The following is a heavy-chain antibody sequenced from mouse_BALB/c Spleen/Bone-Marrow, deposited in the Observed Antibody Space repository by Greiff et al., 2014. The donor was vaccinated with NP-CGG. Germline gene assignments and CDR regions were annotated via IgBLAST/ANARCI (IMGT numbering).Heavy chain of an antibody. Sequence: VKLMESGDELVRPGTSVKVSCKASGYAFTNYLIEWFKQRPGQGLEWIGRINPGIGGTTYNAKFKGKATLTADKSSTTAYMQLSSLTSDDSAVYFCVRFTRDYWGQGTTLTVSS. CDR1: GYAFTNYL. CDR2: INPGIGGT. J-gene: IGHJ2*01. V-gene: IGHV1-54*01. CDR3: VRFTRDY.